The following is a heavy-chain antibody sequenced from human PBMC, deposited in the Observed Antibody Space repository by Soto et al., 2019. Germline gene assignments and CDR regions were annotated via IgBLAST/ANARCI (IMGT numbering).Heavy chain of an antibody. V-gene: IGHV3-23*01. CDR1: GFTFSSYA. Sequence: GGSLRLSCAASGFTFSSYAMSWVRQAPGKGLEWVSAISGSGGSTYYADSVKGRFTISRDNSKNTLYLQMNSLRAEDTAVYYCAKDRYGSGSYPYYYGMDVWGQGTTVTVS. J-gene: IGHJ6*02. CDR3: AKDRYGSGSYPYYYGMDV. D-gene: IGHD3-10*01. CDR2: ISGSGGST.